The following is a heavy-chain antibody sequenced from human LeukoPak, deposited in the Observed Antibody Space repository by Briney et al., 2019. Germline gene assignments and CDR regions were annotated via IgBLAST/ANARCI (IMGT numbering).Heavy chain of an antibody. CDR2: IDKSGSSI. CDR3: AREGLYSSSSGGYYYMDV. CDR1: GFTFSDYC. D-gene: IGHD6-6*01. V-gene: IGHV3-11*01. J-gene: IGHJ6*03. Sequence: PGGSLRLSCAASGFTFSDYCMSWIRRAPGKGLEWVSYIDKSGSSIYYADSVKGRFTISRDNAKNSLYLQMNSLRAEDTAVYYCAREGLYSSSSGGYYYMDVWGKGTTVTVSS.